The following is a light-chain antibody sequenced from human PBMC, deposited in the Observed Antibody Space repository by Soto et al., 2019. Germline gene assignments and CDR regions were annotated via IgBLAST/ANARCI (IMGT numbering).Light chain of an antibody. Sequence: SYELTQPPSVSVSPGQTARIPCSGDALAKQYAYWYQQKPGHAPVLVIYKDSERPSGIPERFSGSSSGTTVTLTISGVQAEDEADYYCQSADISGPYGFGIGTKLTVL. CDR3: QSADISGPYG. V-gene: IGLV3-25*03. CDR1: ALAKQY. CDR2: KDS. J-gene: IGLJ1*01.